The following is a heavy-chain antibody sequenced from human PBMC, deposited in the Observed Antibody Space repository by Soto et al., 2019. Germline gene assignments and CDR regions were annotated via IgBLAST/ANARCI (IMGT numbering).Heavy chain of an antibody. CDR2: ISWNSGSI. D-gene: IGHD1-26*01. Sequence: EVQLVESGGGLVQPGRSLRLSCAASGFTFDDYAMHWVRQAPGKGLEWVSGISWNSGSIGYADSVKGRFTISRDNAKNSQYLQMTSQRAEDTALYYCAKDMGGYTGYYYYMDVWGKGATVTVSS. CDR1: GFTFDDYA. V-gene: IGHV3-9*01. CDR3: AKDMGGYTGYYYYMDV. J-gene: IGHJ6*03.